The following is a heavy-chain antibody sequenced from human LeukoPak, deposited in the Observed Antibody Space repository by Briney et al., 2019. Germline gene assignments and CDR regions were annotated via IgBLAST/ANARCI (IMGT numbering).Heavy chain of an antibody. CDR3: ARDPGIGDFDY. V-gene: IGHV3-23*01. CDR2: ISGSDGTT. CDR1: GFTFSSYA. D-gene: IGHD3-10*01. Sequence: GGSLRLSCAASGFTFSSYAMSWVRQAPGKGLEWVSSISGSDGTTYYADSVKGRFTISRDNSKYTLSLQMNSLRDDDTAVYYCARDPGIGDFDYWGQGTLVTVSS. J-gene: IGHJ4*02.